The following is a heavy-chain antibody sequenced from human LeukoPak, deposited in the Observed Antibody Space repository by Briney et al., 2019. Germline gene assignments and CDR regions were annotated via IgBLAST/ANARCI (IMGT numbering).Heavy chain of an antibody. CDR3: ARLGTAGSTSWFDP. D-gene: IGHD1-1*01. Sequence: GGSLRLSCAASGFAFSNYWMHWVRQTPGKGLVWVSRSNLDGSITSYADSVKGRFTISRDNAKNTLYLQMNSLRAEDTGLYYCARLGTAGSTSWFDPWGQGTLVTVSS. CDR2: SNLDGSIT. J-gene: IGHJ5*02. CDR1: GFAFSNYW. V-gene: IGHV3-74*01.